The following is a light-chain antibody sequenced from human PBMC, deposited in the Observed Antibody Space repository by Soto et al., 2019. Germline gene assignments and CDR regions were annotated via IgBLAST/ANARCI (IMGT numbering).Light chain of an antibody. CDR3: QQSYSTPRT. J-gene: IGKJ2*02. CDR1: QSIGSY. CDR2: AAS. Sequence: DIQMPQSPTSLSASVGDRVTITCRASQSIGSYLNWYQHKPGKALKLLIYAASSLYSGVPSRFSGSGSGTDFTLTISSLQPEDFATYYCQQSYSTPRTFAQGTKLEIK. V-gene: IGKV1-39*01.